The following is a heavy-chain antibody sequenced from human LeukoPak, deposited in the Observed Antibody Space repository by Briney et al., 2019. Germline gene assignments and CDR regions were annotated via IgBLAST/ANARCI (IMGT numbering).Heavy chain of an antibody. CDR3: ARDRRGSGSYSVY. CDR1: GFTFSSYW. V-gene: IGHV3-7*01. Sequence: GGSLRLSCAASGFTFSSYWMSWVRQAPGKGLEWVANIKQDGSEKYYVDSVKGRFTISRNNAKNSLYLQMNSLRAEDTAVYYCARDRRGSGSYSVYWGQGTLVTVSS. J-gene: IGHJ4*02. D-gene: IGHD1-26*01. CDR2: IKQDGSEK.